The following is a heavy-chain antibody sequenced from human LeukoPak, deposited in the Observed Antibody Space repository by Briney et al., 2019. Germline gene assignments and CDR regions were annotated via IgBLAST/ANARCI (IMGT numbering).Heavy chain of an antibody. CDR1: GFTFSKYW. J-gene: IGHJ4*02. V-gene: IGHV3-74*01. CDR2: INTDGTVT. Sequence: GGSLRLSCAASGFTFSKYWMLWVRQAPGKGLESVSRINTDGTVTTYEDSVKGRFTVSRDNDDNTMFLQMNSVRDEDTAVYYCATKQWLAPPPDSWGQGTPVTVSS. CDR3: ATKQWLAPPPDS. D-gene: IGHD6-19*01.